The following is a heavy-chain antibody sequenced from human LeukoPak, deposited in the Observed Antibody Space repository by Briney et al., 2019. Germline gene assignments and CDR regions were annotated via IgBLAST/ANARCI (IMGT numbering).Heavy chain of an antibody. CDR3: VRGWWGTDYGWTNWFDP. CDR1: GYTFTSYY. Sequence: GASVKVSCKASGYTFTSYYMNWVRQAPGQGLEWMGKINPSDGNTDFAQNFQGRVTMTRDTSTSTVYMELSSLRSEDTAVYYCVRGWWGTDYGWTNWFDPWGQGTLVTVSS. V-gene: IGHV1-46*01. CDR2: INPSDGNT. J-gene: IGHJ5*02. D-gene: IGHD4-17*01.